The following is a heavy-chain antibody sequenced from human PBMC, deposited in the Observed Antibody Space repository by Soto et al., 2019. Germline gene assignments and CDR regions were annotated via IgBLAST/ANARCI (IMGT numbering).Heavy chain of an antibody. CDR3: ARDSYYDILTGYSRNAFDI. J-gene: IGHJ3*02. D-gene: IGHD3-9*01. CDR2: INPNSGGT. Sequence: QVQLVQSGAGVKKPGASVRVSCMASGYTFIGYYMHWVRQAPGQGLEWMGWINPNSGGTNFAPKFQGRVTMTRDTSISTAHMEMTRLRSDDTAVYYCARDSYYDILTGYSRNAFDIWGQGTMVTVSS. V-gene: IGHV1-2*02. CDR1: GYTFIGYY.